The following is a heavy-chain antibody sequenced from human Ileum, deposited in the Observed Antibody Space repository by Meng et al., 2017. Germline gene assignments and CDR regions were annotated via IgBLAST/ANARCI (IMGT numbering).Heavy chain of an antibody. CDR3: ASLRYNWNYSADY. J-gene: IGHJ4*02. D-gene: IGHD1-7*01. Sequence: QGQLQDPGPGLGKPSGTLSLTCAVSGGSISSSNWWSWVRQPPGKGLEWIGEIYHSGSTNYNPSLKSRVTISVDKSKNQFSLKLSSVTAADTAVYYCASLRYNWNYSADYWGQGTLVTVSS. CDR2: IYHSGST. V-gene: IGHV4-4*02. CDR1: GGSISSSNW.